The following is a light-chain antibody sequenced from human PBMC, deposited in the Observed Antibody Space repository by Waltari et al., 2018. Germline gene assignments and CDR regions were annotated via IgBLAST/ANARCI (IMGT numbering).Light chain of an antibody. Sequence: DIQMTQSPSSVSASVGDRVTITCRASQGISTWLAWYQQKPGKAPNVLIYGASTLLTGVPSRFSGSGSGTAFTLTISNLQPEDFATYFCQQGNSFPPTFGQGTRVEVK. CDR1: QGISTW. J-gene: IGKJ1*01. CDR2: GAS. CDR3: QQGNSFPPT. V-gene: IGKV1-12*01.